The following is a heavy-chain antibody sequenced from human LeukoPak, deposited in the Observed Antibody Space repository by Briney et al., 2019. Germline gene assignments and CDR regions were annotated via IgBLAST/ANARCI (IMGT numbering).Heavy chain of an antibody. CDR2: ISYDGSNK. CDR1: GFTFSSYA. V-gene: IGHV3-30-3*01. Sequence: GRSLRLSCAASGFTFSSYAMHWVRQAPGKGLEWVAVISYDGSNKYYADSVKGRFTISRDNSKNTLYLQMNSLRVEDTAVYFCARGWGYSSGWLGNAFDIWGQGTMVTVSS. D-gene: IGHD6-19*01. J-gene: IGHJ3*02. CDR3: ARGWGYSSGWLGNAFDI.